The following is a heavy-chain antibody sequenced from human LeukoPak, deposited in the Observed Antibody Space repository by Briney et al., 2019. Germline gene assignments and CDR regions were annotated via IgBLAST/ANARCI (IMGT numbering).Heavy chain of an antibody. V-gene: IGHV1-8*01. CDR3: ARAKTEIVATIFGSDSHLDY. D-gene: IGHD5-12*01. J-gene: IGHJ4*02. CDR1: GYTFTSYD. CDR2: MNPNSGNT. Sequence: ASVKVSCKASGYTFTSYDINWVRQATGQGLEWMGWMNPNSGNTGYAQKFQGRVTMTRNTSISTAYMELSSLRSEDTAVYYCARAKTEIVATIFGSDSHLDYWGQGTLVTVS.